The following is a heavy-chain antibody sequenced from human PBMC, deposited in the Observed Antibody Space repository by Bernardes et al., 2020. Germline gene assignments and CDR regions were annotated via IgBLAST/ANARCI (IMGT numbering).Heavy chain of an antibody. J-gene: IGHJ4*02. CDR1: GYTLNALS. CDR3: ATDVLPKYYYSPPTNY. CDR2: FDPEDGET. V-gene: IGHV1-24*01. Sequence: ASVKVSCKVSGYTLNALSMHWVRQAPGKGLEWMGGFDPEDGETIYAQKFQGRVTMTEDTSTGTAYMELSSLRSEDTAVYYCATDVLPKYYYSPPTNYGGQGTLVPVSS. D-gene: IGHD3-10*01.